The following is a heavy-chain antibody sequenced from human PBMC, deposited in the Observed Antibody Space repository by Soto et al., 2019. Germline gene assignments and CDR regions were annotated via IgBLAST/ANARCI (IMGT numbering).Heavy chain of an antibody. CDR3: AKDTYSDYCNYLPYYYYYMDV. Sequence: EVQLLESGGGLVQPGGSLRLSCAASGFTFSSYAMSWVRQAPGKGLEWVSAISGSGGSTYYADSVKGRFTISRDNSKNTLYLQMNGLRAEDTAVYYCAKDTYSDYCNYLPYYYYYMDVWGKGTTVTVSS. D-gene: IGHD4-4*01. J-gene: IGHJ6*03. V-gene: IGHV3-23*01. CDR2: ISGSGGST. CDR1: GFTFSSYA.